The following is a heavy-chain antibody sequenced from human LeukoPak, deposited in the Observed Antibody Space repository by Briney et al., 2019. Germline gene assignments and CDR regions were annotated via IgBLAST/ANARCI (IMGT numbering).Heavy chain of an antibody. V-gene: IGHV1-8*01. CDR1: GYTFTSYD. J-gene: IGHJ5*02. CDR3: ARGLGLGNWEAAWFDP. Sequence: ASVKVSCKSSGYTFTSYDIHWVRQATGQGLEWMGCMNPNSGNTGYAQKFQGRVTMPRNTSISTAYMELSSLRSEDTAVYYCARGLGLGNWEAAWFDPWGQGTLVTVSS. CDR2: MNPNSGNT. D-gene: IGHD7-27*01.